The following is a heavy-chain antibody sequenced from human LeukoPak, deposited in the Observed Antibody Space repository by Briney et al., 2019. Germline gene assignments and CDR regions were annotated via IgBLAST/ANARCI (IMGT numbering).Heavy chain of an antibody. CDR3: ARINSGSYEVRRFDY. CDR1: GGSISSGSYY. Sequence: PSETLSLTCTVSGGSISSGSYYWSWIRQPAGKGLEWIGRIYTSGSTNYNPSLKSRVTISVDTSKNQFSLKLSSVTAADTAVYYCARINSGSYEVRRFDYWGQGTLVTVSS. CDR2: IYTSGST. J-gene: IGHJ4*02. D-gene: IGHD1-26*01. V-gene: IGHV4-61*02.